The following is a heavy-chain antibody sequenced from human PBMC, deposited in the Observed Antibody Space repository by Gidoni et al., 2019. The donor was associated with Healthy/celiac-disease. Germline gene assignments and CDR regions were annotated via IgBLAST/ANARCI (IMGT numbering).Heavy chain of an antibody. J-gene: IGHJ2*01. CDR2: INAGNGNT. CDR3: ARVLNSGYWYFDL. D-gene: IGHD3-10*01. V-gene: IGHV1-3*01. CDR1: GYTFTSYA. Sequence: QVQLVQSGAEVKKPGASVKVSCKASGYTFTSYAMHWVRQAPGQRLEWMGWINAGNGNTKYSQKFQGRVTITRDTSASTAYMELSSLRSEDTAVYYCARVLNSGYWYFDLWGRGTLVTVSS.